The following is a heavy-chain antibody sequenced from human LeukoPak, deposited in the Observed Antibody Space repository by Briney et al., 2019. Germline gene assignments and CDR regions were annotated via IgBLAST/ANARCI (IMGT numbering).Heavy chain of an antibody. V-gene: IGHV3-53*01. D-gene: IGHD1-26*01. Sequence: GGSQILSCAASGLTHRINYMSWARQAPGKGVDGVSVFCCGGCQIYPDFVKGRFTISKDNSKSTLYRQMNSLRAQDTAVYYCARGGYWGQGTLVTVS. CDR2: FCCGGCQ. CDR3: ARGGY. J-gene: IGHJ4*02. CDR1: GLTHRINY.